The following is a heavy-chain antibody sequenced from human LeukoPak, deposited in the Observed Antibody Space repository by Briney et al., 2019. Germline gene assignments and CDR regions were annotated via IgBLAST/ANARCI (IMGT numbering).Heavy chain of an antibody. CDR1: GGSISSYY. CDR3: AREGEPQVLRYFDWLEGPSNWFDP. V-gene: IGHV4-59*12. J-gene: IGHJ5*02. CDR2: VYDTGST. D-gene: IGHD3-9*01. Sequence: SETLSLTCTVSGGSISSYYWSWIRQPPGKGLEYIGYVYDTGSTNYSPSLKSRVTISVDTSKNQFSLKLSSVTAADTAVYYCAREGEPQVLRYFDWLEGPSNWFDPWGQGTLVTVSS.